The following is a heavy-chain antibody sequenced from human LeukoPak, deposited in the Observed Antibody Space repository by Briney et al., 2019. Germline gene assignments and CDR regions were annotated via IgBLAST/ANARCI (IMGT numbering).Heavy chain of an antibody. CDR1: GFTFGSSA. CDR3: AKGSLGSWYYFDY. Sequence: PGGSPRLSCAAPGFTFGSSAMSWVRQAPGKGPEWVSTFSRSGPDTYYADSVKGRFTIFRDNSKNTLYLQMNSLRAEDTAVYYCAKGSLGSWYYFDYWGQGTLVTVSS. CDR2: FSRSGPDT. V-gene: IGHV3-23*01. D-gene: IGHD6-13*01. J-gene: IGHJ4*02.